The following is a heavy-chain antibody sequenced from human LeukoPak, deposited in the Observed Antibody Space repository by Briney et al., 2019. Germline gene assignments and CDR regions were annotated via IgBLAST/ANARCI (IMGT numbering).Heavy chain of an antibody. V-gene: IGHV3-23*01. D-gene: IGHD6-13*01. CDR2: ISGSGGST. Sequence: GGSLRLSCAASGFTFSSYAMSWVRQAPGKGLEWVSAISGSGGSTYYADSVKGRFTISRDNSKNTLYLQMNSLRAEDTAVYYCAKDPSYSSSWYYFDYWGQGTLVTVSS. CDR3: AKDPSYSSSWYYFDY. J-gene: IGHJ4*02. CDR1: GFTFSSYA.